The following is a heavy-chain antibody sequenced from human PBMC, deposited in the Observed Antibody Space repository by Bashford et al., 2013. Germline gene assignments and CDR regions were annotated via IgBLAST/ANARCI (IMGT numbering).Heavy chain of an antibody. J-gene: IGHJ4*02. V-gene: IGHV4-59*01. CDR1: GGSMSSYY. D-gene: IGHD6-6*01. Sequence: SETLSLTCTVSGGSMSSYYWNWIRQPPGKGLEWIGYIYYSGSTNYNPSLKSRVTISVDTSKNQFSLKLSSVTAADTAVYYCARSLAASYFDYWGQGTLVTVSS. CDR2: IYYSGST. CDR3: ARSLAASYFDY.